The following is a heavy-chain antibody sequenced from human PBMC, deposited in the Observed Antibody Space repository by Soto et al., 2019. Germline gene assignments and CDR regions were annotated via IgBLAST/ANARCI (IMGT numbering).Heavy chain of an antibody. CDR3: ARDRAKLEPGPFDD. V-gene: IGHV1-3*01. D-gene: IGHD1-1*01. Sequence: ASVKVSCKASGYTFTSYAMHWVRQAPGQRLEWMGWINAGNGNTKYSQKFQGRVTITRDTSASTAYMELSSLRSEDTAVYYCARDRAKLEPGPFDDWGQGTLVTVSS. CDR2: INAGNGNT. J-gene: IGHJ4*02. CDR1: GYTFTSYA.